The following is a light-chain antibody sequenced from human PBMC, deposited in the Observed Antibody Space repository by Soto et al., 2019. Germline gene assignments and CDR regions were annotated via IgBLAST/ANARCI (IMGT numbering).Light chain of an antibody. CDR1: QSVSSN. J-gene: IGKJ3*01. Sequence: EIVMTQSPATLSVSPGERATLSCRASQSVSSNLAWYQQKPGQAPRLLIYGASTRATGIPARFSGSGSGTEFPLTISRLQSEYFAVYYCQQYNNWITFGPGTKVDIK. V-gene: IGKV3-15*01. CDR3: QQYNNWIT. CDR2: GAS.